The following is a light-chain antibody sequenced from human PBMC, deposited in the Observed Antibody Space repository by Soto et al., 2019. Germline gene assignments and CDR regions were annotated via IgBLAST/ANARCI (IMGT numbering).Light chain of an antibody. CDR3: QQSYSVPFT. V-gene: IGKV1-39*01. CDR1: QDISNF. J-gene: IGKJ3*01. Sequence: DTQMTQSPSSLSASVGDRVIITCRTSQDISNFLNWYQHKPGKAPRLLIFAGANLQSGVPSRYSGSGSGTDFTLTISSLQPEDVATYFCQQSYSVPFTFGPGTKVDSK. CDR2: AGA.